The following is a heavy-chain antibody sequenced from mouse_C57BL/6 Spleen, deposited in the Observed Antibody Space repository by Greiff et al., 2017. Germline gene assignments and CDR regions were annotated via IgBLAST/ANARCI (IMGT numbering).Heavy chain of an antibody. D-gene: IGHD3-2*02. CDR1: GYTFTSYW. V-gene: IGHV1-69*01. J-gene: IGHJ4*01. Sequence: QVQLQQPGAELVMPGASVKLSCKASGYTFTSYWMHWVKQRPGQGLEWIGEIDPSDSYTNYNQQFKGKSTLTVDKSSSTAYMQLSSLTSEDSAVYYCARGGRSGYDAKGYWGQRTSVTVSS. CDR2: IDPSDSYT. CDR3: ARGGRSGYDAKGY.